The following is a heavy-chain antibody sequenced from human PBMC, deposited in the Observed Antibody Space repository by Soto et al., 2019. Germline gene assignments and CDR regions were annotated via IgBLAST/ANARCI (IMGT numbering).Heavy chain of an antibody. Sequence: EVQLAESGGGLVQPGGSLRLSCAASGFTFSDHYMDWVRQAPGKGLEWVGRSRDKVHSHTTEYAASVKGRFTISRGYSENSLYLQMNSLKTEDTAVYYWASGVVSTGYFDYWGQGTLVTVSS. CDR2: SRDKVHSHTT. D-gene: IGHD5-12*01. CDR3: ASGVVSTGYFDY. V-gene: IGHV3-72*01. J-gene: IGHJ4*02. CDR1: GFTFSDHY.